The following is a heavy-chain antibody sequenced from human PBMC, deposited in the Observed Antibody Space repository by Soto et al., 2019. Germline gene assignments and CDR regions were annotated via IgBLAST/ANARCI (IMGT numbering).Heavy chain of an antibody. V-gene: IGHV1-18*01. D-gene: IGHD3-3*01. CDR1: GYTFTSYG. Sequence: QVQLVQSGAEVKKPGASVKVSCKASGYTFTSYGISWVRQAPGQGLEWMGWISAYNGNTNYAQKLQRRVTMTTDTSTSTAYMELRSLRTDDTAVYYCARLQASDPPLEWLFDGMDVWGQGTTVTVSS. J-gene: IGHJ6*02. CDR2: ISAYNGNT. CDR3: ARLQASDPPLEWLFDGMDV.